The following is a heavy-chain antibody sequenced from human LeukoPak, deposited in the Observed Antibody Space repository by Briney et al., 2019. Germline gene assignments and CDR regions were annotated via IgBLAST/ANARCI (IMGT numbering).Heavy chain of an antibody. CDR1: GYTFNSYS. J-gene: IGHJ5*02. CDR3: ARDLMACSSTSCYVGFDP. D-gene: IGHD2-2*01. CDR2: INPNSGGT. Sequence: GASVKVFCKASGYTFNSYSISWVRQAPGQGLEWMGWINPNSGGTNYAQKFQGRVTMTRDTSISTAYMELSRLRSDDTAVYYCARDLMACSSTSCYVGFDPWGQGTLVTVSS. V-gene: IGHV1-2*02.